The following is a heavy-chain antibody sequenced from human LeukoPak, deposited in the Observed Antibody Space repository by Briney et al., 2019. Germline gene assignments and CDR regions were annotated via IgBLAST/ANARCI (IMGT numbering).Heavy chain of an antibody. V-gene: IGHV3-13*01. CDR1: GFTFSSSW. J-gene: IGHJ4*02. CDR3: ARVFAGAASSYDY. CDR2: IGTAGDT. Sequence: GGSLRLSCAASGFTFSSSWMHWVRQGPGMGLVWVSAIGTAGDTYYPGSVKGRFTISRENAKNSLYLQMNSLRAEDTAVYYCARVFAGAASSYDYWGQGTLVTVSS. D-gene: IGHD6-13*01.